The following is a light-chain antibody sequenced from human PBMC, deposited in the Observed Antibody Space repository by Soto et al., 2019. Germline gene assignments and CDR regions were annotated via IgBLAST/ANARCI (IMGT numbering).Light chain of an antibody. CDR2: DAS. Sequence: TLSLSPGERATPSCRASQSVSSYLAWYQQKPGQAPRLLIYDASNRATGIPARFSGSGSGTDFTLTISSLEPEDFAVYYCQQRSNWPGTFGGGTKVDIK. CDR3: QQRSNWPGT. CDR1: QSVSSY. V-gene: IGKV3-11*01. J-gene: IGKJ4*01.